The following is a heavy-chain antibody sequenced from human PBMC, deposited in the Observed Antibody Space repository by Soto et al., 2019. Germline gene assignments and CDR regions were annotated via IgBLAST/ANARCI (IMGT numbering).Heavy chain of an antibody. CDR3: VRVGSGSYSWRDP. CDR1: GFIFSSYW. V-gene: IGHV3-74*01. D-gene: IGHD1-26*01. CDR2: INTDGGTT. Sequence: EVQLEESGGDLVQPGGSLRLSCTASGFIFSSYWMHWVRQAPGKGLVWVSRINTDGGTTTYAESVQGRFTISRDNARNTLYLQMNSLRPEDTALYYCVRVGSGSYSWRDPWGQGTLVTVSS. J-gene: IGHJ5*02.